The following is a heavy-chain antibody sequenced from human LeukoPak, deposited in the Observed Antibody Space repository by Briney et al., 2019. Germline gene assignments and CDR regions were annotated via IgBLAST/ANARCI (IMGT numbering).Heavy chain of an antibody. CDR3: AREWDYGSGSYYYYGMDV. V-gene: IGHV3-53*01. Sequence: GGSLRLSCAASGFTFSSYWMSWVRQAPGKGLEWVSVIYSGGSTYYADSVKGRFTISRDNSKNTLYLQMNSLRAEDTAVYYCAREWDYGSGSYYYYGMDVWGQGTTVTVSS. CDR1: GFTFSSYW. D-gene: IGHD3-10*01. J-gene: IGHJ6*02. CDR2: IYSGGST.